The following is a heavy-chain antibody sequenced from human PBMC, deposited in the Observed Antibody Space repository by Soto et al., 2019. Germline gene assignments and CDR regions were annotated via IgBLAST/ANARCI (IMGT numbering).Heavy chain of an antibody. CDR2: IYTGGTT. J-gene: IGHJ6*03. CDR3: AKEEFYHYYLAV. CDR1: GLTVSSNY. V-gene: IGHV3-66*01. D-gene: IGHD3-10*01. Sequence: GGSLRLCCAVSGLTVSSNYMSWVRQAPGKGLEWVSVIYTGGTTYYADSVKGRFTISRDNSKNTLYLQVNSLRAEDTAVYYCAKEEFYHYYLAVWGKGTTVTVSS.